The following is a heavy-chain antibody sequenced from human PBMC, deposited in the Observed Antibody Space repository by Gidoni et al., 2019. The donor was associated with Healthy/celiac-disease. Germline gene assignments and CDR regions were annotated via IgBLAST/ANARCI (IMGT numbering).Heavy chain of an antibody. J-gene: IGHJ4*02. Sequence: EVQLVESGGGLVQPGRSLRLSCAASGFTFDDYAMHWVRQAPGKGLEWVSCISWNSGSIGYADSVKGRFTISRDNAKNSLYLHMNSLRAEDTALYYCAKDKSGGGELPCDYWGQGTLVTVSP. V-gene: IGHV3-9*01. CDR1: GFTFDDYA. D-gene: IGHD1-26*01. CDR2: ISWNSGSI. CDR3: AKDKSGGGELPCDY.